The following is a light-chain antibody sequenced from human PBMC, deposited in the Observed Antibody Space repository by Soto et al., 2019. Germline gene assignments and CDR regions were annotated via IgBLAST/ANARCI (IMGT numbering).Light chain of an antibody. J-gene: IGLJ3*02. CDR3: QTWGTGIWV. Sequence: QPVLTQSPSASAYLGASVELTCTLSSGHSSYAIAWHQQQPEKGPRYLMKLNSDGSHRKGDGIPDRFSGSSSGAERYLTISSLQSEDEADYYCQTWGTGIWVFGGGTKLTVL. V-gene: IGLV4-69*01. CDR2: LNSDGSH. CDR1: SGHSSYA.